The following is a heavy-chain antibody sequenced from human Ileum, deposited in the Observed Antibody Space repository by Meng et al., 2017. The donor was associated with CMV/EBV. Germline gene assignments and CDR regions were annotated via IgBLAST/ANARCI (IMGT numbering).Heavy chain of an antibody. D-gene: IGHD5-12*01. CDR2: ISYDGSNK. CDR3: ARDLLRYSGYEDY. CDR1: GFIVSNNY. V-gene: IGHV3-30-3*01. Sequence: GESLKISCSASGFIVSNNYMSWVRQAPGKGLEWVAVISYDGSNKYYADSVKGRFTISRDNSKNTLYLQMNSLRAEDTAVYYCARDLLRYSGYEDYWGQGTLVTVSS. J-gene: IGHJ4*02.